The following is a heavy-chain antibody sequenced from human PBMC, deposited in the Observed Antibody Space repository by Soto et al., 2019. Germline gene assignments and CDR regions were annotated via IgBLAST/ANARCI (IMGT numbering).Heavy chain of an antibody. CDR2: INHSGNT. J-gene: IGHJ6*03. CDR3: ARGLGYYGSGENPPSGGYYYYMDV. CDR1: GGSFSGYY. V-gene: IGHV4-34*01. D-gene: IGHD3-10*01. Sequence: SETLSLTCTVYGGSFSGYYLTWIRQPPGKGLEWIGEINHSGNTDYNPSLKTRVTISVDTSNTHFSLKVTSVTAADTAVYYCARGLGYYGSGENPPSGGYYYYMDVWGKGTTVTVSS.